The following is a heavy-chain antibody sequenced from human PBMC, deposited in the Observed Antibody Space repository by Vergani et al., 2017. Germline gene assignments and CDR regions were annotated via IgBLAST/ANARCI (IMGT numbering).Heavy chain of an antibody. CDR1: GFTFSNYG. CDR3: AKDPRLKEDYYYYYMDV. V-gene: IGHV3-30*18. J-gene: IGHJ6*03. CDR2: ISHDGNKK. Sequence: QVQLVESGGSVVQPGRSLRLSCAASGFTFSNYGLHWVRQAPGQGLEWVAVISHDGNKKYYVDSVQGRFTISRDNSKNTLYLYMNSLRADDTAVYYCAKDPRLKEDYYYYYMDVWGKGTTVTVSS.